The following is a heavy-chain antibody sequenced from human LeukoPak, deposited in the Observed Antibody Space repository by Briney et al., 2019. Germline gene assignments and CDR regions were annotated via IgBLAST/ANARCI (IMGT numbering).Heavy chain of an antibody. CDR1: GGSFSGYY. CDR3: ARSPRWGQPRPRYYYGMDV. V-gene: IGHV4-34*01. D-gene: IGHD3-16*01. Sequence: SETLSLTCAVYGGSFSGYYWSWIRQPPGKGLEWIGEINHSGSTNYNPSLKSRVTISVDTPKNQFSLRLSSVTAADTAVYYCARSPRWGQPRPRYYYGMDVWGQGTTVTVSS. CDR2: INHSGST. J-gene: IGHJ6*02.